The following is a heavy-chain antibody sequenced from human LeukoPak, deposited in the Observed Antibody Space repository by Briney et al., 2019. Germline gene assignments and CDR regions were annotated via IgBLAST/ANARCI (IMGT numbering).Heavy chain of an antibody. Sequence: PGGSLRLSCAASGFTFSSYAMAWVRQAPGKGLEWVSTISGSGDVTYYADSVKGHFTISRDNSHNTLYLQMNSLRAEDTAVYYCAKDQWDHQYGDPLDYWGQGTLVTVSS. J-gene: IGHJ4*02. CDR2: ISGSGDVT. CDR1: GFTFSSYA. CDR3: AKDQWDHQYGDPLDY. D-gene: IGHD4-17*01. V-gene: IGHV3-23*01.